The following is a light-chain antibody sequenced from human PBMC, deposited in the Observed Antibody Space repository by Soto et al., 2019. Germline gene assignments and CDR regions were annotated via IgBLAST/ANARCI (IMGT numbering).Light chain of an antibody. CDR2: SIN. CDR3: AAWDDSLNGVV. J-gene: IGLJ2*01. V-gene: IGLV1-44*01. CDR1: GSNIGSDT. Sequence: QSVLTQPPSASGTPGQRVTISCSGSGSNIGSDTVNWYQQLPGTAPKLLIYSINQRPSGVPDRFSGSKSGTSASLAISGRQSDDEADYYCAAWDDSLNGVVFGGGTKLTGL.